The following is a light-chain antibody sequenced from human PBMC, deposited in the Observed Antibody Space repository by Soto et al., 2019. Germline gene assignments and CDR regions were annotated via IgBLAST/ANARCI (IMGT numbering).Light chain of an antibody. CDR3: CSYAGSLGFV. J-gene: IGLJ7*01. CDR1: SSDVGGYNY. V-gene: IGLV2-11*01. Sequence: QSVLTQPRSVSGSPGQSVTISCTGTSSDVGGYNYVSWYQQHPGKAPKLMIYDVSKRPSGVPDRFSGSKSGNTASLTISGLQAEDEADYYCCSYAGSLGFVFGTGTQLTVL. CDR2: DVS.